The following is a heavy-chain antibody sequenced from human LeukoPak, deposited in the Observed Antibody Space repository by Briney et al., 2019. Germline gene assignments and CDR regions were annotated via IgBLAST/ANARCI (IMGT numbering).Heavy chain of an antibody. CDR3: ARGKRSPVTHANNWFDP. J-gene: IGHJ5*02. D-gene: IGHD4-11*01. Sequence: SETLSLTCTVSGGSIRSYYWSWIRQPAGKGLEWIGRIYTSGSTNYNPSLKSRVTISVDTSKNQFSLKLSSVTAADTAVYYCARGKRSPVTHANNWFDPWGQGTLVTVSS. CDR2: IYTSGST. CDR1: GGSIRSYY. V-gene: IGHV4-4*07.